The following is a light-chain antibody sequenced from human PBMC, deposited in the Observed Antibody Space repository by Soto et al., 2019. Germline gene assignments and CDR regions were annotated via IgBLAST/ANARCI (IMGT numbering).Light chain of an antibody. Sequence: IVLTQSPGTLSLSPGERATLSCRASQSVDSNYLAWYQQKPGQAPRLLIYGASSRAAGIPDRFSGSGSGTDFTLTISRLEPEDFAMYYCQQYGSSPKTFGQGTKVDI. CDR3: QQYGSSPKT. CDR1: QSVDSNY. CDR2: GAS. V-gene: IGKV3-20*01. J-gene: IGKJ1*01.